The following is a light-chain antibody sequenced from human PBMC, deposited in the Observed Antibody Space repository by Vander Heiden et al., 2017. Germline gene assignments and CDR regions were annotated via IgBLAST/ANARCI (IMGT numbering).Light chain of an antibody. Sequence: AIMLTQPPSSLSASIGDRVTISCRASQGINNHLAWYQQKPGKAPKLLIYVASTLQRGVPSRFSGSGSGTDFTVTISGLQSEDFATYYCQQNYSQPVTFGEGTKVEIK. V-gene: IGKV1-8*01. CDR1: QGINNH. J-gene: IGKJ4*01. CDR3: QQNYSQPVT. CDR2: VAS.